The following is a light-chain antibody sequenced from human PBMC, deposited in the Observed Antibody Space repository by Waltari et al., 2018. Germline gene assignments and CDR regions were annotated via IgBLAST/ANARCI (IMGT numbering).Light chain of an antibody. J-gene: IGLJ2*01. V-gene: IGLV2-14*03. Sequence: QSALTQPASVSGSPGQSINISCTGTSSNLVASDYFSWYQQHPGKAPTLLIHDVTNRRSGVANRFAGSKSGNTAALTISGLQAEDEAHYYCSSFSRSAAEVIFGGGTKLTVL. CDR3: SSFSRSAAEVI. CDR1: SSNLVASDY. CDR2: DVT.